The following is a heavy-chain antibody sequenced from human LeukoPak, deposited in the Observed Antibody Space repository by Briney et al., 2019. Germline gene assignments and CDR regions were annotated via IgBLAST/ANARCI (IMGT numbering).Heavy chain of an antibody. CDR3: ARDSSTGDY. CDR1: GFIFRNFG. D-gene: IGHD2-2*01. J-gene: IGHJ4*02. Sequence: GGTLRLSCAASGFIFRNFGMTWVRQVPGKGLEWVSTISDSGVTTHYADSVKGRFTISRDNAKNSLYLQMNSLRAEDTAVYYCARDSSTGDYWGQGTLVTVSS. V-gene: IGHV3-21*01. CDR2: ISDSGVTT.